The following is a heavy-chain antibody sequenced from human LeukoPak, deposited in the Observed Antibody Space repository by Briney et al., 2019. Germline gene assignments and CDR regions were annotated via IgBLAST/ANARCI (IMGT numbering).Heavy chain of an antibody. CDR3: ARPRSIAARLGFDY. CDR2: IYYSGST. Sequence: SDTLSLTCAVSGYSISSSNWWGWIRQPPGKGLEWIGYIYYSGSTYYNPSLKSRVTMSVDTSKNQFSLRLSSVTAADTAVYYCARPRSIAARLGFDYWGQGTLVTVSS. D-gene: IGHD6-6*01. V-gene: IGHV4-28*01. CDR1: GYSISSSNW. J-gene: IGHJ4*02.